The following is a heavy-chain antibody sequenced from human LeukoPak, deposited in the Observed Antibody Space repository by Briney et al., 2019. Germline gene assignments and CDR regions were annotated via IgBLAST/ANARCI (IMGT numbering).Heavy chain of an antibody. CDR2: IRSKAYGGTT. CDR1: GFTFGDYA. J-gene: IGHJ6*03. D-gene: IGHD3-10*01. CDR3: TRVLMVRGVTYYYYMDV. Sequence: GGSLRLSCTASGFTFGDYAMSWVRQAPGKGLEWVGFIRSKAYGGTTEYAASVKGRFTISRDDSKSIAYLQMNSLKTEDTAVYYRTRVLMVRGVTYYYYMDVWGKGTTVTVSS. V-gene: IGHV3-49*04.